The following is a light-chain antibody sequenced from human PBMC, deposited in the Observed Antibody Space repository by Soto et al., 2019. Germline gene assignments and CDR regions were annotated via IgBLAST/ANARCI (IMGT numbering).Light chain of an antibody. V-gene: IGLV1-44*01. CDR2: SNN. CDR3: AAWDDSLNGLV. CDR1: SSNIGSNT. Sequence: QSVLTQPPSASVTPGQRVTISCSGSSSNIGSNTVNWYQQLPGTAPKLLIYSNNQRPSGVPDRFSGSKSGTSDSLAISGLQSEDEADYYCAAWDDSLNGLVFGGGTKLTVL. J-gene: IGLJ2*01.